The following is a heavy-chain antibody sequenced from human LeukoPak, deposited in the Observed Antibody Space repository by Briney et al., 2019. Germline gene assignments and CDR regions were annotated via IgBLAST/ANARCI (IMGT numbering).Heavy chain of an antibody. J-gene: IGHJ4*02. D-gene: IGHD3-10*01. V-gene: IGHV4-59*01. CDR2: ISYSGTT. CDR3: ARAVPITMVRGVIAHFDY. Sequence: SETLSLTCTVSGGSINSFYWSWIRQAPGKGLEWIGYISYSGTTNYNPSLKSRVTMSVDTAKNQFSLKLSSVTAADTAVYYCARAVPITMVRGVIAHFDYWGQGTLVTVSS. CDR1: GGSINSFY.